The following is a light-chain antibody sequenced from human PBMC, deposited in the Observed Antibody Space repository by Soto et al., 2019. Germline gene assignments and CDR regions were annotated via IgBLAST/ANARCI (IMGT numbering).Light chain of an antibody. CDR2: SNN. J-gene: IGLJ2*01. V-gene: IGLV1-47*02. CDR3: AAWDDSLSGVV. CDR1: SSNIGSNY. Sequence: QSVLTQPPSASGTPGQGVTISCSGSSSNIGSNYVYWYQQLPGTAPKLLIYSNNERPSGVPDRFSGSKSDTSASLAISGLRSEDEADYYCAAWDDSLSGVVFGGGTQLTVL.